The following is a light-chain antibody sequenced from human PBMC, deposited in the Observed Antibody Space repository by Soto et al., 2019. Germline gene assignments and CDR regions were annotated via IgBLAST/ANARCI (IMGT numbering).Light chain of an antibody. CDR3: YKYGSLPLT. CDR2: GTS. CDR1: QTISTMN. Sequence: EIVLTQSPGTLSLSPGERATLSCRASQTISTMNLAWYQQKPGQAPRLLIYGTSNKSTGIPDRFRGSGSGTDFTLTISSREPEDFVVYYCYKYGSLPLTFGGGAKGEIK. V-gene: IGKV3-20*01. J-gene: IGKJ4*01.